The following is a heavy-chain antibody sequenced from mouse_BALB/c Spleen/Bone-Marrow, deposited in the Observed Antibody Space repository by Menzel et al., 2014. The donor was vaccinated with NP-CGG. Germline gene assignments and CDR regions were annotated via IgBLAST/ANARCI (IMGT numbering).Heavy chain of an antibody. CDR1: GYSFTSYW. J-gene: IGHJ3*01. D-gene: IGHD1-3*01. V-gene: IGHV1-59*01. CDR2: IDPSDSET. CDR3: ARRDNAPFAY. Sequence: QVQLQQSGPQLVRPGASVKISCKASGYSFTSYWMHWVKQRPGQDLEWIGMIDPSDSETKLNQKFKDKATLTVDKSSSTAYLQLSSPTSEDSAVYYCARRDNAPFAYWGQGTLVTVSA.